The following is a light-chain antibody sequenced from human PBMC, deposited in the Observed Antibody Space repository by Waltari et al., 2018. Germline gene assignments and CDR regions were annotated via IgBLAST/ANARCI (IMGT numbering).Light chain of an antibody. V-gene: IGKV3-15*01. CDR1: QSVSSN. Sequence: EIVMTQSPATLSVSPGERATLSCRASQSVSSNLAWYQRKTGQATRLLIYGASTRATGIPARFSGSWSGTEFTLTISSLQSEDFAVYYCQQYNNWPPITFGQGTRLEIK. J-gene: IGKJ5*01. CDR2: GAS. CDR3: QQYNNWPPIT.